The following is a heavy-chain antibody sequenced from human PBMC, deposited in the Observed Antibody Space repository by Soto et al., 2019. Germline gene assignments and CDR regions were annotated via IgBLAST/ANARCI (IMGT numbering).Heavy chain of an antibody. CDR2: IYYSGST. J-gene: IGHJ6*02. CDR1: GGSISSYY. CDR3: ARSLSSGWDYYYYYGMDV. V-gene: IGHV4-59*01. D-gene: IGHD6-19*01. Sequence: SETLSLTCTVSGGSISSYYWSWIRQPPGKGLEWIGYIYYSGSTNYNPSLKSRVTISVDTSKNQFSLKLSSVTAADTAVYYCARSLSSGWDYYYYYGMDVWGQGTTVTVSS.